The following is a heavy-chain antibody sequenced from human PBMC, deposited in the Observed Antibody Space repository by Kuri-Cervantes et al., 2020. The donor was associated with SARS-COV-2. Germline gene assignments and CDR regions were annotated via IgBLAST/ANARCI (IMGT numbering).Heavy chain of an antibody. CDR2: IHHSGST. Sequence: GSLRLSCTLSGDSISGNSYYWGWIRQPPGKGLEWIGSIHHSGSTYYNPSLKSRVTISVDTSKNQFSLKLSSVTAADTAVYYCARAGLDYVWGVDYWGQGTLVTVSS. CDR1: GDSISGNSYY. J-gene: IGHJ4*02. D-gene: IGHD3-16*01. CDR3: ARAGLDYVWGVDY. V-gene: IGHV4-39*07.